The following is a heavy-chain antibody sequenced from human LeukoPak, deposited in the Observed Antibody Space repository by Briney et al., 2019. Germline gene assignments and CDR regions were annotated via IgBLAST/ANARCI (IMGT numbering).Heavy chain of an antibody. D-gene: IGHD6-19*01. CDR3: ARGWRRGSGWYAEYFQH. J-gene: IGHJ1*01. V-gene: IGHV4-34*01. Sequence: PSETLSLTCAVYGGSFSGYYWSWIRQPPGKGLEWIGEINHSGSTNYNPSLKSRVTISVDTSKNQFSLKLSSVTAADTAVYYCARGWRRGSGWYAEYFQHWGQGTLVTVSS. CDR1: GGSFSGYY. CDR2: INHSGST.